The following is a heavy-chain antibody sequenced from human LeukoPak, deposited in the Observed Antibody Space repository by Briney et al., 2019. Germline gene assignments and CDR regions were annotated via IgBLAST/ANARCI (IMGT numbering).Heavy chain of an antibody. CDR3: ARHADV. Sequence: GKGLEWMGRIDPSNSYTNYNPSFQGHVTISADKSINTAYLQWNSLKASDTAMYYCARHADVWGQGTTVTVSS. V-gene: IGHV5-10-1*01. J-gene: IGHJ6*02. CDR2: IDPSNSYT.